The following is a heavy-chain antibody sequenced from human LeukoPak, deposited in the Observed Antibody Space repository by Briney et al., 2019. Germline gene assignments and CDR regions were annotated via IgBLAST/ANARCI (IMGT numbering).Heavy chain of an antibody. Sequence: SETLSLTCTVSGGSISSYYWSWIRQPPGKGLEWIGYIYHSGSTNYNPSLKSRVTISVDTSKNQFSLKLSSVTAADTAVYYCARRGGTMEHFDYWGQGTLVTVSS. CDR1: GGSISSYY. D-gene: IGHD3-10*01. CDR2: IYHSGST. CDR3: ARRGGTMEHFDY. V-gene: IGHV4-59*01. J-gene: IGHJ4*02.